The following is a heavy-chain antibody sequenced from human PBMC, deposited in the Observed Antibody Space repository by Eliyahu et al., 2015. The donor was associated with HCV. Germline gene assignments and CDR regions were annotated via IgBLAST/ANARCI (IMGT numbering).Heavy chain of an antibody. CDR3: ARGRSAAGNFDY. Sequence: QVQLQESGPGLVKPSQTLSLTCTVSGGSVSSGGYYWSWIRQHPEKGLEWIGYIYYSGSTYYNPSLKNRLTISADTSKNQFSLTLTSVTAADTAVYYCARGRSAAGNFDYWGQGTLVTVSS. J-gene: IGHJ4*02. D-gene: IGHD6-13*01. CDR2: IYYSGST. V-gene: IGHV4-31*03. CDR1: GGSVSSGGYY.